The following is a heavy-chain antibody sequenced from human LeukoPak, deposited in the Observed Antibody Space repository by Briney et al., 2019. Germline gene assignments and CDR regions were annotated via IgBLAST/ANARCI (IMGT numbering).Heavy chain of an antibody. D-gene: IGHD3-9*01. V-gene: IGHV1-18*01. CDR3: AREPEILTGYYYFDY. J-gene: IGHJ4*02. Sequence: ASVKVSCKASGYTFTSYGISWVRQAPGQGLEWMGWISAYNGNTNYAQKLQGRVTMTTDTSTSTAYMELRSLRSEDTAVYYCAREPEILTGYYYFDYWGQGTLVTVSS. CDR1: GYTFTSYG. CDR2: ISAYNGNT.